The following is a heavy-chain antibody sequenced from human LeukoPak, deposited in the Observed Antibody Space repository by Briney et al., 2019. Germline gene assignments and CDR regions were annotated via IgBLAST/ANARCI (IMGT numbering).Heavy chain of an antibody. CDR2: ITGSGGST. V-gene: IGHV3-23*01. D-gene: IGHD3-22*01. CDR1: GFIFNTYA. Sequence: GGSLRLSCTASGFIFNTYAMNWVRQAPGKGLEWVSSITGSGGSTYYADSVKGRFTISRDNSRTTLYLQMMSLRAEDTAVYFCAKNAFYYDTSRPAFDIWGHGTMVTVSS. CDR3: AKNAFYYDTSRPAFDI. J-gene: IGHJ3*02.